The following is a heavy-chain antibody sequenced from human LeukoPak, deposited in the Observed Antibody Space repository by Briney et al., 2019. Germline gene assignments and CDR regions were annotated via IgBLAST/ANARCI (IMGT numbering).Heavy chain of an antibody. V-gene: IGHV7-4-1*02. CDR1: GYTFTSYA. CDR2: INTNTGNP. CDR3: ARITIFDDFDY. D-gene: IGHD3-9*01. J-gene: IGHJ4*02. Sequence: ASVKVSCKASGYTFTSYAMNWVRQAPGQGLEWMGWINTNTGNPTYAQGFTGRFVFSLNTSVSTAYLQISSLKAEGTAVYYCARITIFDDFDYWGQGTLVTVSS.